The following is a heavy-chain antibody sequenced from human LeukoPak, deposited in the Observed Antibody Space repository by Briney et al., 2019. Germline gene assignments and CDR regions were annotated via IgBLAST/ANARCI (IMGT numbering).Heavy chain of an antibody. J-gene: IGHJ6*04. V-gene: IGHV3-30*02. Sequence: GGSLRLSCAASGFTFSSYGMHWVRQAPGKGLEWVAFIRYDGSNKYYADSVKGRFTISRDNSKNTLYLQMNSLRAEDTAVYYCAKDLLEYSSPSEVWGKGTTVTVSS. D-gene: IGHD6-6*01. CDR2: IRYDGSNK. CDR1: GFTFSSYG. CDR3: AKDLLEYSSPSEV.